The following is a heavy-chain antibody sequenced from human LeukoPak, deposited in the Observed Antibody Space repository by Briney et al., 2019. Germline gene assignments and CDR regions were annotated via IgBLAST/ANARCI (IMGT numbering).Heavy chain of an antibody. D-gene: IGHD1-14*01. Sequence: QAGGSLRLSCAASGFTFDDYAMHWVRQAPGKGLEWVSGISWNSGSIGYADSVKGRFTISRDSAKNSLYLQMNSLRAEDTAVYYCARDRISGESIFFSRDHLRGYFDYWGQGTLVTVSS. J-gene: IGHJ4*02. CDR1: GFTFDDYA. V-gene: IGHV3-9*01. CDR2: ISWNSGSI. CDR3: ARDRISGESIFFSRDHLRGYFDY.